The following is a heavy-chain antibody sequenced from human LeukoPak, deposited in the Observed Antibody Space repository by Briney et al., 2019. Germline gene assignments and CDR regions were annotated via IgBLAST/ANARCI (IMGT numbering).Heavy chain of an antibody. J-gene: IGHJ3*01. D-gene: IGHD3-10*01. CDR2: IYSDGTAP. V-gene: IGHV3-74*01. CDR3: ATDSGHSFFY. Sequence: GGSLRLSCAASGFTFNTAWMHWVRQVPGKGLAWVSRIYSDGTAPRYAEFVKGRFTISRDNAKNTLYLQMNSLTIEDTAVYYCATDSGHSFFYWGQGTKVTVSA. CDR1: GFTFNTAW.